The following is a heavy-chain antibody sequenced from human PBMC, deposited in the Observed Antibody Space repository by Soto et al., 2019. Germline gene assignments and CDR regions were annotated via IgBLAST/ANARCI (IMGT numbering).Heavy chain of an antibody. D-gene: IGHD3-22*01. CDR2: IYYSGST. V-gene: IGHV4-59*01. CDR1: GGSISSYY. CDR3: AREYYYDSSGYFAFDY. Sequence: SETLSLTCTVSGGSISSYYWSWIRQPPGKGLEWIGYIYYSGSTNYNPSLKSRVTISVDTSKNQFSLKLSSVTAADTAVYYCAREYYYDSSGYFAFDYWGQGTLVTVSS. J-gene: IGHJ4*02.